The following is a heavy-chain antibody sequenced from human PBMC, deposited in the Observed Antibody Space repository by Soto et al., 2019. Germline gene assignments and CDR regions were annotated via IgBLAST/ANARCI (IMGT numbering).Heavy chain of an antibody. CDR3: ARDEYYDSNNWFDH. CDR1: GGAITSYY. D-gene: IGHD3-22*01. V-gene: IGHV4-4*07. CDR2: VYSTGST. J-gene: IGHJ5*02. Sequence: SETLSLTCTVSGGAITSYYWSWIRQPVGEGLQWIGRVYSTGSTNYNPSLRSRVTMSVDTSQNQFFLRLSSVTAADTAVYYCARDEYYDSNNWFDHWGQGILVTVSS.